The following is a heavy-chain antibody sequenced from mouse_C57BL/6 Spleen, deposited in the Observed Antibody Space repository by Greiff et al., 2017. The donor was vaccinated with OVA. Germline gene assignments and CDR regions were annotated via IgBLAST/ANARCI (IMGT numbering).Heavy chain of an antibody. J-gene: IGHJ1*03. CDR1: GYTFTSYG. D-gene: IGHD1-1*01. CDR3: ARAYYYGSSPWYFDV. V-gene: IGHV1-81*01. Sequence: QVQLQQSGAELARPGASVKLSCKASGYTFTSYGISWVKQRTGQGLEWIGEIYPRSGNTYYNEKFKGKATLTADKSSSTAYMALRSLTSEDSAVYFCARAYYYGSSPWYFDVWGTGTTVTVSS. CDR2: IYPRSGNT.